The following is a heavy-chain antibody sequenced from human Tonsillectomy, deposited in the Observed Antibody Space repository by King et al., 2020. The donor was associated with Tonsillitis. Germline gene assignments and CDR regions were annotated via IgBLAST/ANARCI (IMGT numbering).Heavy chain of an antibody. D-gene: IGHD2-2*01. J-gene: IGHJ6*02. V-gene: IGHV3-7*04. Sequence: VQLVESGGGLVQPGGSLRLSCAASGFTFRGYWMSWVRQAPGKGLEWVANIKQDGSEIYYVDSVKGRFTISRDNAKNSLYLQMNSLRAVDTAVYYCARGMIVVVPAAPMGYGMDVWGQGTTVTVSS. CDR1: GFTFRGYW. CDR3: ARGMIVVVPAAPMGYGMDV. CDR2: IKQDGSEI.